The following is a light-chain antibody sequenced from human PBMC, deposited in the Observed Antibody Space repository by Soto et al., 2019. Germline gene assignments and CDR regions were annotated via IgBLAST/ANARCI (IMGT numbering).Light chain of an antibody. Sequence: EIVLTQSPATLSLSQGERAPLSCRASQSVRSYFAWYPQRSGQAPRLLMFDASHRATGIPARFSGSESGKDCTHTISSLEPEDFAVYYWQQRSTWPPTVGGGTNVEIK. CDR3: QQRSTWPPT. J-gene: IGKJ4*01. V-gene: IGKV3-11*01. CDR2: DAS. CDR1: QSVRSY.